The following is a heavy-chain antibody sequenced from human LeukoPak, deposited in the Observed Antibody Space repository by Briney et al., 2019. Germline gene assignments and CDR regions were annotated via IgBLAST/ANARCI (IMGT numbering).Heavy chain of an antibody. D-gene: IGHD2-15*01. CDR1: GASISTYY. CDR2: MYYSGST. CDR3: ARGRSLRYCSGGSCYWFDP. V-gene: IGHV4-59*12. Sequence: SETLSLTCSVSGASISTYYWSWIRQPPGKGLEWIAYMYYSGSTNYNPSLKSRVTISIDTSKNQFSLKLSSVTAADTAVYYCARGRSLRYCSGGSCYWFDPWGQGTLVTVSS. J-gene: IGHJ5*02.